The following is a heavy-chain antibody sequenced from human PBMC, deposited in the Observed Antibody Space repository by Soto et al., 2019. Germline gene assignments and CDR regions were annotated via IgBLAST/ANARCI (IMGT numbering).Heavy chain of an antibody. CDR3: ARVLAWGAVP. CDR1: GGSFSGYY. Sequence: QVQLQQWGAGLLKPSETLSLTCAVYGGSFSGYYWSWIRQPPGKGLEWIGEINHSGSTNYNPSLKGRVTISVDTSKNQFSLKLSSVTAADTAVYYCARVLAWGAVPWGQGTLVTVSS. V-gene: IGHV4-34*01. CDR2: INHSGST. J-gene: IGHJ5*02. D-gene: IGHD3-3*02.